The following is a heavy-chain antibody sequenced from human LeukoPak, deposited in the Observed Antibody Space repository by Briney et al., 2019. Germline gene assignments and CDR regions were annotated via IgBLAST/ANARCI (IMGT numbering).Heavy chain of an antibody. V-gene: IGHV1-2*02. Sequence: ASVKVSCKASGYTFSGYYVHWVRQAPGQGLEWMGWINPNSGGTNYQGRVTMTRDTSISTAYMELRRLGSDDTAVYYCARGFAEEGTTTGAFDIWGHGTMVTVSS. CDR1: GYTFSGYY. J-gene: IGHJ3*02. D-gene: IGHD1-7*01. CDR3: ARGFAEEGTTTGAFDI. CDR2: INPNSGGT.